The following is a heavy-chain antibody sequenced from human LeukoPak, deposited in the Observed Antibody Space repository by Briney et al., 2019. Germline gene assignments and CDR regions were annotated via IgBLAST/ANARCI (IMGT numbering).Heavy chain of an antibody. V-gene: IGHV4-34*01. CDR1: GGSFSGYY. J-gene: IGHJ4*02. CDR3: ARGTVVTPGLNYFDY. Sequence: SETLSLTCAVYGGSFSGYYWSWIRQPPGKGLEWIGEINHSGGTNYNPSLKSRVTTSVDTSKNQFSLKLSSVTAADTAVYYCARGTVVTPGLNYFDYWGQGTLVTVSS. CDR2: INHSGGT. D-gene: IGHD4-23*01.